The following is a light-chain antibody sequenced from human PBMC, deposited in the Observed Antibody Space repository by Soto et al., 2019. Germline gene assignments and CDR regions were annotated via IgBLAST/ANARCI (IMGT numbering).Light chain of an antibody. CDR1: QSVSSN. V-gene: IGKV3-15*01. CDR2: GAS. Sequence: EIVMTQSPATLSVSPGERATLSCRASQSVSSNLAWYQQTPGQAPRLLIYGASSRATGIPARFSGSGSGTEFTLTISSLQSEDFAVYYCQQYNNWPWTFGQGTKV. J-gene: IGKJ1*01. CDR3: QQYNNWPWT.